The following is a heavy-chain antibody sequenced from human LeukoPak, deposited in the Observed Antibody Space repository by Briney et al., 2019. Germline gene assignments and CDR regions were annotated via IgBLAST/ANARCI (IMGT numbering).Heavy chain of an antibody. D-gene: IGHD3-16*01. CDR3: ARVAAWGGASIGAFDI. Sequence: GGSLRLSCAASGFTVSSNYMSWVRQAPGKGLEWVSVIYSGGSTYYADSVKGRFIISRDNSKNTLYLQVNSLRAEDTAVYYCARVAAWGGASIGAFDIWGQGTMVTVSS. J-gene: IGHJ3*02. V-gene: IGHV3-53*01. CDR2: IYSGGST. CDR1: GFTVSSNY.